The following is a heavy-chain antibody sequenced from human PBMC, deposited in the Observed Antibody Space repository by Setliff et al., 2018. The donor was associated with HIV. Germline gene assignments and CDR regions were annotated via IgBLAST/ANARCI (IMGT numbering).Heavy chain of an antibody. CDR3: ARFRVERRLSNWFDP. Sequence: SETLSLTCTVSGGSITSYYGSWIRQPPGKGLEWMGYIYYGGSTNSNPSLRSRRTISVDTSKNQFSLKLSSVTAADKAVYYCARFRVERRLSNWFDPWGQGTLVTVSS. CDR2: IYYGGST. J-gene: IGHJ5*02. D-gene: IGHD1-1*01. V-gene: IGHV4-59*01. CDR1: GGSITSYY.